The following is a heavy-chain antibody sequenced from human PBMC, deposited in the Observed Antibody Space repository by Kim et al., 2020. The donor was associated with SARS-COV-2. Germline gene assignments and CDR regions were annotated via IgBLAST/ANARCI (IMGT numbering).Heavy chain of an antibody. CDR2: SNK. D-gene: IGHD6-19*01. V-gene: IGHV3-30-3*01. J-gene: IGHJ3*01. Sequence: SNKNYAAPGKGRFTISRDNSKNTLYLQMNSLRAEDKAVYYCARESGSGWSAWGQGTMVTVSS. CDR3: ARESGSGWSA.